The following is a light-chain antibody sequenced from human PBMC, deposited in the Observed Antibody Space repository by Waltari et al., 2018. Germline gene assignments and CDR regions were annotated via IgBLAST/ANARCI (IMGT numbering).Light chain of an antibody. CDR1: SSDVGGYNY. CDR3: SSYTSSSTWV. V-gene: IGLV2-14*01. CDR2: EVS. J-gene: IGLJ3*02. Sequence: QSALTQPASVSGSPGQSITISCTGTSSDVGGYNYVSWYQQHPGKAPKLMIYEVSNRPSGVSHRFSGSKSGNTASLTMSGLQAEDEADYYCSSYTSSSTWVFGGGTKLTVL.